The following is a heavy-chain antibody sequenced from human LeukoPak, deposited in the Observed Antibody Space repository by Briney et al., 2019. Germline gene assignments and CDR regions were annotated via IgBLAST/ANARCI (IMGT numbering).Heavy chain of an antibody. Sequence: PSETLSLTCTVSGDSISSYYWSWIRQPPGKGLEWIGYIYYTGSTNYNPSLKSRVTMSVDTSKNQFSLNLNSVTAADTAVYYCARPNSHGDYPLDYWGQGTLVTVSS. J-gene: IGHJ4*02. CDR2: IYYTGST. V-gene: IGHV4-59*08. CDR1: GDSISSYY. CDR3: ARPNSHGDYPLDY. D-gene: IGHD4-17*01.